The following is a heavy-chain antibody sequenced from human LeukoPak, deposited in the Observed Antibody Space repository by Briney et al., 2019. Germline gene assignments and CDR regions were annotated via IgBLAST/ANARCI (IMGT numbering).Heavy chain of an antibody. D-gene: IGHD3-16*01. Sequence: PSETLSLTCAVYGGSFSGYYWSWIRQPPGKGLEWIGEINHSGSTNYNPSLKSRVTISVDTSKNQFSLKLSSVTAADTAVYYCAAVYFGVDYWGQGTLVTVSS. CDR2: INHSGST. CDR1: GGSFSGYY. V-gene: IGHV4-34*01. CDR3: AAVYFGVDY. J-gene: IGHJ4*02.